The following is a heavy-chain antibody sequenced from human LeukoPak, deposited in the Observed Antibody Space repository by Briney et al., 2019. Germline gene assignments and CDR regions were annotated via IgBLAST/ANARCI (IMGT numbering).Heavy chain of an antibody. V-gene: IGHV4-59*08. J-gene: IGHJ5*02. Sequence: SETLSLTCTVSGVSMRGAYWSWIRQPPGKGLEWIGYIYHSGSTNYNPSLNSRVTISVDTSRNQFSLKLSSVTAADTAVYYCARHHFGSGSWLFDLWGQGILVTVSS. D-gene: IGHD3-10*01. CDR1: GVSMRGAY. CDR2: IYHSGST. CDR3: ARHHFGSGSWLFDL.